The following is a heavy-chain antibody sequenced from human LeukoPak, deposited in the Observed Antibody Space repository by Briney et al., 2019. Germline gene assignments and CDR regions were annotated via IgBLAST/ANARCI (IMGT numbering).Heavy chain of an antibody. Sequence: GGSLRLSCAASGFTVSSNYMSWVRQAPGKGLEWVANINKEGSEKNYVDSVKGRFTISRDNAKNSLYLQMNSLRAEDTALYYCAKGGSIITMIVDYWGQGTLVTVSS. CDR3: AKGGSIITMIVDY. D-gene: IGHD3-22*01. V-gene: IGHV3-7*03. CDR2: INKEGSEK. CDR1: GFTVSSNY. J-gene: IGHJ4*02.